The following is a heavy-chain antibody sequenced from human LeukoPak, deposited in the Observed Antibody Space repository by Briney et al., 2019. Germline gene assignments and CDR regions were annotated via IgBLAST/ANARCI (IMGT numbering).Heavy chain of an antibody. CDR1: GFTFNNYA. Sequence: PGGSLRLSCAASGFTFNNYAMNWVRQAPGKGLEWVAIIWYDGSNKYYGDSVKGRFTISRDNSKNTLYLQMNSLRAEDTAVYYCARDREYSYFDYWGQGTLVTVS. V-gene: IGHV3-33*08. CDR3: ARDREYSYFDY. J-gene: IGHJ4*02. CDR2: IWYDGSNK. D-gene: IGHD5-18*01.